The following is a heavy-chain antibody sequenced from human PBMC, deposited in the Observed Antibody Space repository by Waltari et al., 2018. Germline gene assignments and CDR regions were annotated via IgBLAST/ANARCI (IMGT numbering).Heavy chain of an antibody. CDR1: GGSFSGYY. J-gene: IGHJ4*02. V-gene: IGHV4-34*01. D-gene: IGHD2-2*01. CDR2: INHSGST. Sequence: QVQLQQWGAGLLKPSETLSLTCAVYGGSFSGYYWSWIRHPPGKGLEWIGEINHSGSTNYNPSLKSRVTISVDTSKNQFSLKLSSVTAADTAVYYCARGALSTSIGFLFDYWGQGTLVTVSS. CDR3: ARGALSTSIGFLFDY.